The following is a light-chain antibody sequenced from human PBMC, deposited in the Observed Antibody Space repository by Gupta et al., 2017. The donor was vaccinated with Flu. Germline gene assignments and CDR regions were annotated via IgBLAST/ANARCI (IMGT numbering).Light chain of an antibody. J-gene: IGLJ2*01. CDR3: AAWDGSLSAVV. V-gene: IGLV1-44*01. CDR1: SSNIGSNT. CDR2: YNN. Sequence: QSVLTQPPSASRTPGQRVTISCSGSSSNIGSNTVSWYQQLPGTAPKLLIYYNNQRPSGVPDRFSGSKSGTSASLAISGLQSEDESDYYCAAWDGSLSAVVFGGGTKLTVL.